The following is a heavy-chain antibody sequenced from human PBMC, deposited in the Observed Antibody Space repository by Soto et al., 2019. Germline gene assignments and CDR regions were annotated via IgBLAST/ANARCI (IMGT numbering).Heavy chain of an antibody. D-gene: IGHD3-10*01. CDR3: ARYGSASLATGNWFDP. Sequence: SETLSLTCAVSGGSISSGGYSWSWIRQPPGKGLEWIGYIYHSGSTYYNPSLKSRVTISVDRSKNQFSLKLSSVTAADTAVYYCARYGSASLATGNWFDPWGQGTLVTVSS. J-gene: IGHJ5*02. V-gene: IGHV4-30-2*01. CDR2: IYHSGST. CDR1: GGSISSGGYS.